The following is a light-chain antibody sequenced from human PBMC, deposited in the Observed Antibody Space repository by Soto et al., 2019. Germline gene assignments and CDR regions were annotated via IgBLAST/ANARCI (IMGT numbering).Light chain of an antibody. Sequence: DIQMTKSPSTLSASVGDRVTITCRASQSISSWLAWYQQKPGKAPKLLIYKASSLESGVPSRFSGSGSGTEFTLTISSLQPDDFATYYCQQYNSYSWTFCQGTNVDI. J-gene: IGKJ1*01. CDR1: QSISSW. CDR2: KAS. CDR3: QQYNSYSWT. V-gene: IGKV1-5*03.